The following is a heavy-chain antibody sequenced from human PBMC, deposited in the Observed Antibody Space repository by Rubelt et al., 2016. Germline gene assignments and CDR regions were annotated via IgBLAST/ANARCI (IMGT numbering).Heavy chain of an antibody. CDR1: GGSFSGYS. V-gene: IGHV4-34*01. D-gene: IGHD3-3*01. J-gene: IGHJ4*02. CDR3: ARNDTWSFLFDF. CDR2: IDHSGNT. Sequence: QVQLQQWGAGLVKPSETLSLTCAVYGGSFSGYSWTWIRQPPGKGLEWLGEIDHSGNTDYIPSLKSRVSISVDTSKKQISLKMGAVTAADTAVYYGARNDTWSFLFDFWGQGTPVTVSS.